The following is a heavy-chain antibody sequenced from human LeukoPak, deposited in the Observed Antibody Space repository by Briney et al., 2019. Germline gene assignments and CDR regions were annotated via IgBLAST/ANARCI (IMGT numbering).Heavy chain of an antibody. CDR3: ARGPSDLAVATSYFVY. D-gene: IGHD6-19*01. J-gene: IGHJ4*02. CDR1: GGSISSYY. V-gene: IGHV4-59*01. Sequence: SETLSLTCTVSGGSISSYYWSWIRQPPGKGLEWIGYIYYSGSTNYNPSLKSRVTISVDTSKNQFSLKLSSVTAADTAVYYCARGPSDLAVATSYFVYWGQGTLVTVSS. CDR2: IYYSGST.